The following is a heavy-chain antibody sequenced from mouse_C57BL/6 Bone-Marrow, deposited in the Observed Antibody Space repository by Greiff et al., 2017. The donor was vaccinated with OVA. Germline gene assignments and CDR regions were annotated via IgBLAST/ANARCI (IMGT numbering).Heavy chain of an antibody. CDR2: IYPGSGHT. CDR1: GYTFTDYY. CDR3: ARSGYGIAWFAD. V-gene: IGHV1-76*01. Sequence: QVQLQQSGAELVRPGASVKLSCKASGYTFTDYYINWVKQRPGQGLEWIARIYPGSGHTYYNEKFKGKATLTAEKSSSTAYMQLSSLTSEDSAVYFCARSGYGIAWFADWGQGTLVTVSA. J-gene: IGHJ3*01. D-gene: IGHD2-10*02.